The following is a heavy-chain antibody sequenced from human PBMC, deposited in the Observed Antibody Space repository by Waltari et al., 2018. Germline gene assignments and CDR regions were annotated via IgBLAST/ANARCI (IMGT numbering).Heavy chain of an antibody. CDR3: AKGRTGGGYFFDS. D-gene: IGHD7-27*01. CDR2: IYTDGSRA. CDR1: GFTFNTYA. Sequence: EVQLLESGGDLEQPGGSLRLSCEASGFTFNTYAMTWVRQAPGKGLEWVSVIYTDGSRAFYGDSVRGRFTISRDNSKNTLYLQMSSLRVDDTAVYFCAKGRTGGGYFFDSWGQGTLVTVSS. J-gene: IGHJ4*02. V-gene: IGHV3-23*03.